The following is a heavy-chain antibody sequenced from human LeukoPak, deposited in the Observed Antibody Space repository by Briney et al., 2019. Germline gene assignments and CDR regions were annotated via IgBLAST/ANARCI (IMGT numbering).Heavy chain of an antibody. CDR2: ISAYNGNT. CDR1: GYTFTSYD. D-gene: IGHD6-6*01. CDR3: AREGLEYSSSSEYNFDY. J-gene: IGHJ4*02. Sequence: ASVKVSCKASGYTFTSYDINWVRQATGQGLEWMGWISAYNGNTNYAQKLQGRVTMTTDTSTSTAYMELSRLRSDDTAVYYCAREGLEYSSSSEYNFDYWGQGTLVTVSS. V-gene: IGHV1-18*01.